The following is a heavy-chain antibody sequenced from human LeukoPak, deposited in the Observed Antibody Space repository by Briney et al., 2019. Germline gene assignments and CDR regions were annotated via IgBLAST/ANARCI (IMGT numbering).Heavy chain of an antibody. D-gene: IGHD3-16*02. Sequence: GASVKVSCKASGYTFTSYHMHWVRQAPGQGLEWMGIINPSGGTTNYAQKFRGRVTMTRDMSTSTVYMELSSLRSDDTAVYYCARLYYDYVWGSYRSSPGYYYYMDVWGKGTTVTVSS. CDR3: ARLYYDYVWGSYRSSPGYYYYMDV. V-gene: IGHV1-46*01. J-gene: IGHJ6*03. CDR2: INPSGGTT. CDR1: GYTFTSYH.